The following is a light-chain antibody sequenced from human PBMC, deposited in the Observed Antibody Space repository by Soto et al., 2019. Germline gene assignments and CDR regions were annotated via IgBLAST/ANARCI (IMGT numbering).Light chain of an antibody. Sequence: QSALTQPASVSGSPGQSITISCTGASSDVGNYNYVSWYQQHPGKAPKLIIYDVSNRPSGVSNRFSGSKSGNTASLTISGLQAEDEADYYCASWDDRLGAVIFGGGTKLTVL. CDR3: ASWDDRLGAVI. CDR2: DVS. J-gene: IGLJ2*01. CDR1: SSDVGNYNY. V-gene: IGLV2-14*03.